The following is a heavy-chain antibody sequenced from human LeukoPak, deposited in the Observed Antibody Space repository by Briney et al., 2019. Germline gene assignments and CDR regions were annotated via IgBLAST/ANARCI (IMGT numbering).Heavy chain of an antibody. J-gene: IGHJ4*02. V-gene: IGHV3-30-3*01. D-gene: IGHD3-22*01. CDR2: ISYDGSNK. CDR3: AREEDDSSGYRGDFDY. Sequence: GRSLRLSCAASGFTFSSYAMHWVRQAPGKGLEWVAVISYDGSNKYYADSVKGRFTISRDNSKNTLYLQMNSLRAEDTAVYYCAREEDDSSGYRGDFDYWGQGTLVTVSS. CDR1: GFTFSSYA.